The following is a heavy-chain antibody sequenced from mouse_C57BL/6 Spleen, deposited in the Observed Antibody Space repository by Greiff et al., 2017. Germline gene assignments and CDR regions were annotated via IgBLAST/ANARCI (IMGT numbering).Heavy chain of an antibody. D-gene: IGHD1-1*01. CDR1: GYTFTSYW. Sequence: VQLQQSGAELVRPGSSVKLSCKASGYTFTSYWMHWVKQRPIQGLEWIGNIDPSDSETHYNQKFKDKATLTVDKSSSTAYMQLSSLTSEDSAVYYCARQYGSSPRAMDYWGQGTSVTVSS. CDR3: ARQYGSSPRAMDY. V-gene: IGHV1-52*01. CDR2: IDPSDSET. J-gene: IGHJ4*01.